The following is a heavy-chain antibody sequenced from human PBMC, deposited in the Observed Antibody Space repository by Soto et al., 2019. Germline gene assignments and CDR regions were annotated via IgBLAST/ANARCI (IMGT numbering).Heavy chain of an antibody. D-gene: IGHD6-19*01. CDR2: VYYTGST. CDR1: GGSMSGSY. Sequence: SETLSLTCSGSGGSMSGSYWSWIRQSPGKGLEWLGYVYYTGSTNYSPSLRSRVSISVDTSKNEFSLRLSSVTAADTAVYFCARSVAVPGAHIDYWGQGTQVTVSS. V-gene: IGHV4-59*01. J-gene: IGHJ4*02. CDR3: ARSVAVPGAHIDY.